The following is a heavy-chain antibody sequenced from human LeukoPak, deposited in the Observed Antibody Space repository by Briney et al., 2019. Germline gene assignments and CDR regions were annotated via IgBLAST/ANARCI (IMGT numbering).Heavy chain of an antibody. V-gene: IGHV3-66*01. J-gene: IGHJ4*02. CDR3: ARGTNNLIWFGELLSGFDY. CDR2: IYSGGST. CDR1: GFTFSSYS. D-gene: IGHD3-10*01. Sequence: GGSLRLSCAASGFTFSSYSMNWARQAPGKGLEWVSVIYSGGSTYYADSVKGRFTISRDNSKNTLYLQMNSLRAEDTAVYYCARGTNNLIWFGELLSGFDYWGQGTLVTVSS.